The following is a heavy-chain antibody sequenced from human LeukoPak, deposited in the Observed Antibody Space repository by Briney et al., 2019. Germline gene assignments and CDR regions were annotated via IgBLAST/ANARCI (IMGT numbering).Heavy chain of an antibody. D-gene: IGHD1-1*01. J-gene: IGHJ4*02. V-gene: IGHV3-23*01. Sequence: GGSLRLSCAASGFTFSSYAMSWVRQAPGKGLEWVSAISGSGGSTYYADSVKGRFTISRDNSKNTLYLQMNSLRAEDTAVYYCAKGPWRRTTAPNYFDYWGQGTLVTVSS. CDR3: AKGPWRRTTAPNYFDY. CDR1: GFTFSSYA. CDR2: ISGSGGST.